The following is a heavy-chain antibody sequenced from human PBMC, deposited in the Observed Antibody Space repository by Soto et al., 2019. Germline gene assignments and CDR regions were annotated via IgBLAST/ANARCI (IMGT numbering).Heavy chain of an antibody. V-gene: IGHV1-69*13. CDR2: IIPIFGTA. Sequence: SVKVSCKASGGTFSSYAMSWVRQAPGQGLEWMGGIIPIFGTANYAQKFQGRVTITADESTSTAYMELSSLRSEDTAVYYCAREADYGSGSYYNYYYGMDVWGQGPT. CDR1: GGTFSSYA. J-gene: IGHJ6*02. D-gene: IGHD3-10*01. CDR3: AREADYGSGSYYNYYYGMDV.